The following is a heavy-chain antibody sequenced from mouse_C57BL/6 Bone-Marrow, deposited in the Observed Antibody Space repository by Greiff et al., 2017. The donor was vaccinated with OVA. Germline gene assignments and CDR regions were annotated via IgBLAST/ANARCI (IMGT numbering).Heavy chain of an antibody. V-gene: IGHV5-16*01. D-gene: IGHD1-1*01. CDR2: INYDGSST. CDR3: ARADYYGSSYYAMDY. CDR1: GFTFSDYY. Sequence: EVKLVESEGGLVQPGSSMKLSCKASGFTFSDYYMAWVRQVPEKGLEWVANINYDGSSTYYLDSLKSRFIISRDNAKNILYLQMSSLKSEDTATYYFARADYYGSSYYAMDYWGQGTSVTVSS. J-gene: IGHJ4*01.